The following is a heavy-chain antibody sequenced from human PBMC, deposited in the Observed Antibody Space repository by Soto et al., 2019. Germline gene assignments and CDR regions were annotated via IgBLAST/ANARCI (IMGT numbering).Heavy chain of an antibody. D-gene: IGHD3-10*01. CDR1: GFTFTSYW. V-gene: IGHV3-74*01. CDR2: INSDGSVT. Sequence: EVQLVESGGDLVHPGGSLSLSCAASGFTFTSYWMHWVRQAPGKGLVWVSRINSDGSVTVYADSVKGRFTISRDNAKNTMDRQMNRLRAEDTAVYYCARGRNYASGSYGHWGQGSLVTVSS. CDR3: ARGRNYASGSYGH. J-gene: IGHJ4*02.